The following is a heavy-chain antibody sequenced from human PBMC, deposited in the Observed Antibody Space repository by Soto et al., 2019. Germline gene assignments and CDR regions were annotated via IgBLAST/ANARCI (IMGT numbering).Heavy chain of an antibody. CDR2: VCYRGTT. CDR3: ARQGEHSSSYFFDS. CDR1: GDSTDTSSYC. J-gene: IGHJ4*02. D-gene: IGHD6-6*01. V-gene: IGHV4-39*01. Sequence: XETLSLTCTVSGDSTDTSSYCGGWIRQPPGKGLEWIGSVCYRGTTYYNPSLKSRLTISVDTSKRQFSLKLSSVTAADTAVFYCARQGEHSSSYFFDSWGQGTLVTVSS.